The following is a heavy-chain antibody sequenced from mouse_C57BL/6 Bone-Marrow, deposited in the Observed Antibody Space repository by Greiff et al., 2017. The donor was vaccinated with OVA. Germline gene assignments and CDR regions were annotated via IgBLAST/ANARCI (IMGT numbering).Heavy chain of an antibody. CDR3: ARSGYYGSRGDWFAY. J-gene: IGHJ3*01. CDR2: IYPNYGTT. D-gene: IGHD1-1*01. Sequence: EVQRVESGPELVKPGASVKISCKASGYSFTDYNMNWVKQSNGKSLEWIGVIYPNYGTTSYNQKFKGKATLTVDQSSSTAYMQLNSLTSEDSAVYYCARSGYYGSRGDWFAYWGQGTLVTVSA. CDR1: GYSFTDYN. V-gene: IGHV1-39*01.